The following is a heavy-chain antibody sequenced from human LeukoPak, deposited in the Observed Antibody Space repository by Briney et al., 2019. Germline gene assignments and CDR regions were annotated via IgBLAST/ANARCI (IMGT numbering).Heavy chain of an antibody. CDR2: IYHSGST. D-gene: IGHD6-6*01. V-gene: IGHV4-38-2*02. Sequence: SETLSLTCTVSGYSISSGYYWGWIRQPPGKGLEWIGSIYHSGSTYYNPSLKSRVTISVDTSKNQFSLKLSSVTAADTAVYYCASREWSSSTFLYWYFDLWGRGTLVTVSS. CDR3: ASREWSSSTFLYWYFDL. CDR1: GYSISSGYY. J-gene: IGHJ2*01.